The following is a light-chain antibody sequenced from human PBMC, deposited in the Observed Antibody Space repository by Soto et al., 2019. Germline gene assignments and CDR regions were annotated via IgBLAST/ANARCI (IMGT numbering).Light chain of an antibody. CDR3: QQRSNWPST. J-gene: IGKJ4*01. Sequence: EIVLTQSPATLSLSPGERVTLSCRASQSVSSYLAWYQQKPGQAPRLLIYDASNRATGIPARFSGSGSGTDFTLTITSLEPEDLAVYYCQQRSNWPSTFGGGTRVEIK. CDR1: QSVSSY. V-gene: IGKV3-11*01. CDR2: DAS.